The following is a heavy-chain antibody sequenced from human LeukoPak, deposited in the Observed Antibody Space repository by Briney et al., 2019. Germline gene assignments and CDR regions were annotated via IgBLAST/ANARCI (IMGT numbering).Heavy chain of an antibody. Sequence: SETLSLTCTVSGGSISSYYWSWIRQPAGKGLEWIGRIYTSGSTNYNPSLKSRVTMSVDTSKSQFSLKLSSVTAADTAVYYCARDRDYGGNFYAFDIWGQGTMVTVSS. J-gene: IGHJ3*02. CDR2: IYTSGST. CDR3: ARDRDYGGNFYAFDI. V-gene: IGHV4-4*07. D-gene: IGHD4-23*01. CDR1: GGSISSYY.